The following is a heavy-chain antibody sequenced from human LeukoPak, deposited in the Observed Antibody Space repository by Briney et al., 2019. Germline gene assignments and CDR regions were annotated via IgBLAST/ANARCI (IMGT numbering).Heavy chain of an antibody. CDR2: ISGSGDRT. CDR1: GFTFSSYA. CDR3: AKGGFCSSGTCYSPPVDY. V-gene: IGHV3-23*01. J-gene: IGHJ4*02. Sequence: GGSLRLSCAASGFTFSSYAMSWVRQAPGKGLEWVSAISGSGDRTYYADSVKGRFTTSRDNSKNTLYLQMNSLRAEDTAVYYCAKGGFCSSGTCYSPPVDYWGQGTLVTVSS. D-gene: IGHD2-15*01.